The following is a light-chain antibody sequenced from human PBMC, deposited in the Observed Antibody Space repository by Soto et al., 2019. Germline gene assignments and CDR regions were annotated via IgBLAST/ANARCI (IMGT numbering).Light chain of an antibody. CDR3: QVYGPAPPIT. V-gene: IGKV3-20*01. Sequence: EIVLTQSPGTLSLSPGERATLSCRASQSVIGRQLAWYQHKPGQAPRLLIYGVSSRATGIPDRFTGSGSGIDFTLTISRLGPEDFAVFYCQVYGPAPPITFGQGTRLEIK. CDR2: GVS. CDR1: QSVIGRQ. J-gene: IGKJ5*01.